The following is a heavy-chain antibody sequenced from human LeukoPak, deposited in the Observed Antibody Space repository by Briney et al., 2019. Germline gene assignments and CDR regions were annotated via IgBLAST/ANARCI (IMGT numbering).Heavy chain of an antibody. Sequence: SVKVSCKASGGTFSSYAISWVRQAPGQGLEWMGGIIPIFGTANYAQKFQGRVTITADKSTSTAYMEPSSLRSEDTAVYYCARKYGDSHDAFDIWGQGTMVTVSS. D-gene: IGHD4-17*01. CDR2: IIPIFGTA. V-gene: IGHV1-69*06. J-gene: IGHJ3*02. CDR1: GGTFSSYA. CDR3: ARKYGDSHDAFDI.